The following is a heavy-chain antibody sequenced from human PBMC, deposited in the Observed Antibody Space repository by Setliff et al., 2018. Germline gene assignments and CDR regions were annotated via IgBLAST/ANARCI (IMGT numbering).Heavy chain of an antibody. CDR2: ISTSGSTT. V-gene: IGHV3-48*03. CDR3: ARDSNWGLDY. J-gene: IGHJ4*02. D-gene: IGHD7-27*01. CDR1: GFTFSSYE. Sequence: GGSLRLSCAASGFTFSSYEMNWVRQAPGKGLGWVSYISTSGSTTYYADSVKGRFTISRDNAKNSLYLQMNSLRAEDTAIYYCARDSNWGLDYWGQGNLVTVSS.